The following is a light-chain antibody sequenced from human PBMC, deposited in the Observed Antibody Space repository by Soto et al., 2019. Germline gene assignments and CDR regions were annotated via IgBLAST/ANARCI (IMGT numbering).Light chain of an antibody. Sequence: DFLMTQSPSTLSASVGDRVTITCRASQSISDRLAWYQQKPGNAPKLLIYKASSLQSGGPSRFSGSGSGTEFPLTIISLQPDDFAMYYCQQYNSYRWTFGQGTKVEIK. J-gene: IGKJ1*01. V-gene: IGKV1-5*03. CDR3: QQYNSYRWT. CDR1: QSISDR. CDR2: KAS.